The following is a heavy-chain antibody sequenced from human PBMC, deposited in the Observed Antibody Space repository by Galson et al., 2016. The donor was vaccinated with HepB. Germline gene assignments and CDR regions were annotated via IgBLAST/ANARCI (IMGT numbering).Heavy chain of an antibody. CDR3: ATVNYISGTHS. CDR1: GFSVNHNY. J-gene: IGHJ4*02. V-gene: IGHV3-53*01. CDR2: IYSGGNT. D-gene: IGHD3-10*01. Sequence: SLRLSCAASGFSVNHNYMTWVRQAPGKGLEWVSLIYSGGNTNYADSVKGRFTISRDSSKNTLYLQMNSPRTEDTAMYYCATVNYISGTHSWGQGTLVTVSS.